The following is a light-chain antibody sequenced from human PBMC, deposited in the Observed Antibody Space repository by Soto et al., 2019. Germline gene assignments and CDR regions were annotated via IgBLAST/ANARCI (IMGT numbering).Light chain of an antibody. J-gene: IGLJ1*01. Sequence: QSVLTQPPSVSGAPGQRVTISCTGSSSNIGAGYDVHWYQQLPGTAPKLLIHGNSNRPSGVPDRFSGSKSGTSASLAIIGLQAEDEADYYCQSYDSSVSGYVFGIGTKLTVL. CDR1: SSNIGAGYD. V-gene: IGLV1-40*01. CDR2: GNS. CDR3: QSYDSSVSGYV.